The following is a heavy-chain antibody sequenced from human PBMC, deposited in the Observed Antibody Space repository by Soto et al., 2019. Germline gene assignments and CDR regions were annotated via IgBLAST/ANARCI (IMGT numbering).Heavy chain of an antibody. CDR3: ARFSTSPQSFDYYGMDV. V-gene: IGHV3-30*04. J-gene: IGHJ6*02. CDR2: ISFDGSNK. D-gene: IGHD2-2*01. CDR1: GFTFHSFS. Sequence: VQLVESGGGGVQPGRSLRRSCEASGFTFHSFSLHWVRQAPGKGLECVAVISFDGSNKDYADSGKGRFTISRDNSKNTLDLHMDSLRPEDTAVYYFARFSTSPQSFDYYGMDVWGQGTTVAVSS.